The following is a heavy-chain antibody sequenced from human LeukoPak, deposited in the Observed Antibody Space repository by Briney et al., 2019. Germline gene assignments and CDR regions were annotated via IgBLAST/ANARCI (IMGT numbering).Heavy chain of an antibody. CDR2: INSNGDEI. Sequence: GGSLRLSCAASGFTFSIYGMHWVRQAPGRGLGWVSGINSNGDEIYYADSARGRFTMSRDNSNNALYLQMDRLRAEDTAVYYCANWIGSSSRDYWGQGTLVTVSS. CDR3: ANWIGSSSRDY. CDR1: GFTFSIYG. J-gene: IGHJ4*02. D-gene: IGHD6-6*01. V-gene: IGHV3-23*01.